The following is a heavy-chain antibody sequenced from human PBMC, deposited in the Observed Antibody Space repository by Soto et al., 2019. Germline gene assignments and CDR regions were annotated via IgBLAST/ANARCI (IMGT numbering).Heavy chain of an antibody. CDR2: MFYSGST. D-gene: IGHD5-12*01. Sequence: SETLSLTCTVSCASISSGRSYWSWIRQHPGKGLEWIGYMFYSGSTYYHPSLKSRVNISADTSKNQFSLRLTSVTPADTAVYYCARDNGYGHFDSWGQGTLVTVSS. J-gene: IGHJ4*02. CDR3: ARDNGYGHFDS. V-gene: IGHV4-31*03. CDR1: CASISSGRSY.